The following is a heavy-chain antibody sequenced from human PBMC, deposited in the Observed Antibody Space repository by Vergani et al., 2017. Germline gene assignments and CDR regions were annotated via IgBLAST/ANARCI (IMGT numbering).Heavy chain of an antibody. V-gene: IGHV4-34*01. Sequence: QVQLQQWGAGLLKPSETLSLTCAVYGWSFSGYYCSWIRQPPGKGLEWIGEINHSGSTNYNPSLKSRVTISVDTSKNQFSLKLSSVTAADTAVYYCAIASRFYYDYWGQGTLVTVSS. J-gene: IGHJ4*02. CDR3: AIASRFYYDY. CDR2: INHSGST. CDR1: GWSFSGYY.